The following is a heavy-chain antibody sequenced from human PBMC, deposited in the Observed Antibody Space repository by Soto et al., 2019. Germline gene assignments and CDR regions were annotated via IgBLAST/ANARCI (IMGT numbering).Heavy chain of an antibody. CDR1: GFTFSSYA. CDR2: IPYDGSNK. CDR3: AGEGTYGAVDY. V-gene: IGHV3-30-3*01. D-gene: IGHD4-17*01. Sequence: QVQLVESGGGVVQPGRSLRLSCAASGFTFSSYAMHWVRQAPGKGLEWVAVIPYDGSNKYYADSVKGRFTISRDNSKNTLYLQMNSLRAEDTAVYYCAGEGTYGAVDYWGQGTLVTVSS. J-gene: IGHJ4*02.